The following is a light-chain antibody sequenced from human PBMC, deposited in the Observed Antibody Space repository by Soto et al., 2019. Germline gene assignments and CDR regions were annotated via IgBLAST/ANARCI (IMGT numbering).Light chain of an antibody. CDR1: QSVSSN. Sequence: EIVMTQSPATLSVSPGERATLSCRASQSVSSNLAWYQQKPGQAPRLPIYGASTRATGIPARFSGSGSGTEFTLTISSLQSEDFAVYYCQQYNNWPSSITFGQGTRLEIK. J-gene: IGKJ5*01. V-gene: IGKV3-15*01. CDR2: GAS. CDR3: QQYNNWPSSIT.